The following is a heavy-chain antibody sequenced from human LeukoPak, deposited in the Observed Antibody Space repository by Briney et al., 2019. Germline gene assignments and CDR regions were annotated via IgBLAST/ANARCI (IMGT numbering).Heavy chain of an antibody. CDR1: GXTFSSYS. CDR2: ISSSSSTI. Sequence: GGSLRLSCAASGXTFSSYSMNWVRQAPGKGLEWVSSISSSSSTIYYADSVKGRFTISRDYAKNSLYLQMNSLGDEDTAVYYCARDLDYFASGTYYDAFDIWGQGTMVTVSS. CDR3: ARDLDYFASGTYYDAFDI. D-gene: IGHD3-10*01. V-gene: IGHV3-48*02. J-gene: IGHJ3*02.